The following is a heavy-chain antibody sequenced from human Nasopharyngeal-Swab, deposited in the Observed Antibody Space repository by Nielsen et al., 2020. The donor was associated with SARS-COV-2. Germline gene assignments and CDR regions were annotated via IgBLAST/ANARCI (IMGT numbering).Heavy chain of an antibody. CDR1: GGTFSSYA. CDR2: IIPILGIA. CDR3: ARDGEVPDAMYYYYDMDD. J-gene: IGHJ6*02. D-gene: IGHD2-2*01. V-gene: IGHV1-69*10. Sequence: SVQVSCKASGGTFSSYAISWVGQAAGQGLEWMGGIIPILGIANYAQKFQGRVTITADKSTSTAYMELSSLRSEDTAVYYCARDGEVPDAMYYYYDMDDWGQGTTVTVSS.